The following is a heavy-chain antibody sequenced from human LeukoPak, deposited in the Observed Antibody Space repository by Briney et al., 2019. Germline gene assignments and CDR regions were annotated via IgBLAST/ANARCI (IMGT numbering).Heavy chain of an antibody. Sequence: ASVRVSCKTSGHSMNTFGITWVRQAPGQGLEWIGWMSSDNGNTNYADKFQGRVSITRETSRTTAYMELRSLRSDDTAVYFCANVAKGRYFFYYTDVWGAGTTVTVSS. CDR3: ANVAKGRYFFYYTDV. J-gene: IGHJ6*03. CDR2: MSSDNGNT. V-gene: IGHV1-18*01. CDR1: GHSMNTFG. D-gene: IGHD5-12*01.